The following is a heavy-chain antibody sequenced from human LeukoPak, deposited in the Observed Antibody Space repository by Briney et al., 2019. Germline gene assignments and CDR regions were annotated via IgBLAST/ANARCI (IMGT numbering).Heavy chain of an antibody. D-gene: IGHD3-16*01. CDR2: ISSSSSYI. J-gene: IGHJ4*02. V-gene: IGHV3-21*01. Sequence: GGSLRLSCAASGFTLSSYSMNWVRQAPGKGLEWVSSISSSSSYIYYADSVKGRFTISRDNAKNSLYLQLNSLRAEDTAVYYCAREYVSGFFDYWGQGTLVTVSS. CDR1: GFTLSSYS. CDR3: AREYVSGFFDY.